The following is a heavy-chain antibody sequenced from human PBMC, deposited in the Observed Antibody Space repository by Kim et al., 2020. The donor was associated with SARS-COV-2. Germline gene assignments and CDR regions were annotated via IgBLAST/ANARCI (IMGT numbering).Heavy chain of an antibody. CDR3: TRASPLTGSYSFSFAMDV. Sequence: GGSLRLSCAASGFTFQDYAMNWVRQAPGKGLEWDSAISRDVGGIDYADSVKGRFTISRDNTSNSLYLQMESLTIGDTASHFCTRASPLTGSYSFSFAMDV. CDR1: GFTFQDYA. V-gene: IGHV3-9*01. D-gene: IGHD1-26*01. J-gene: IGHJ6*03. CDR2: ISRDVGGI.